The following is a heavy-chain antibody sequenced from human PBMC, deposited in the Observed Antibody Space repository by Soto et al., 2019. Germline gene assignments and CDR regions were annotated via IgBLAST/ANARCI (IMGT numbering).Heavy chain of an antibody. CDR3: ARREEWYFDL. V-gene: IGHV4-39*01. CDR2: IYYSGST. CDR1: GGSISSSSYY. J-gene: IGHJ2*01. D-gene: IGHD1-26*01. Sequence: SETLSLTCTVSGGSISSSSYYWGWFRQPPGKGLEWIGSIYYSGSTYYNPSLKSRVTISVDTSKNQFSLKLSSVTAADTAVYYCARREEWYFDLWGRGTLVTVSS.